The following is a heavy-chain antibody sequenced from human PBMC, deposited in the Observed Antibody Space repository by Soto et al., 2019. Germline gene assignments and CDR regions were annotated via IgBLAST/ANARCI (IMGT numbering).Heavy chain of an antibody. V-gene: IGHV3-53*04. Sequence: PGGSLRLSCAASGFTVSSNYMSWVRQAPGKGLEWVSVIYSGGSTYYADSVKGRFTISRNTSISTAYMELSSLRSEDTAVYYCARVPTGAFDIWGQGAMVTVSS. D-gene: IGHD3-10*01. CDR2: IYSGGST. CDR3: ARVPTGAFDI. J-gene: IGHJ3*02. CDR1: GFTVSSNY.